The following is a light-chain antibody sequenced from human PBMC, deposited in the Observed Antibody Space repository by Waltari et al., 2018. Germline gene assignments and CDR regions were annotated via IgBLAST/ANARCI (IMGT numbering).Light chain of an antibody. Sequence: ENQMTQSSAAPPASVGARVIVTCRASQSIGRWLAWYQQKPGKAPRLLIFEASKLETGVPSRFSGSGSGTEFTLTISSLQPDDFATYCCQQYNDYLGTFGQGTRVDIK. CDR3: QQYNDYLGT. J-gene: IGKJ1*01. CDR2: EAS. CDR1: QSIGRW. V-gene: IGKV1-5*03.